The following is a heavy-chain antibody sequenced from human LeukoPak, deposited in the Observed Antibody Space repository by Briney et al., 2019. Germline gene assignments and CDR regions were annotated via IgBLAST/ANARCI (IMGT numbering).Heavy chain of an antibody. J-gene: IGHJ4*02. CDR2: IYSGGST. V-gene: IGHV3-53*01. Sequence: GGSLRLSCAASGFTVSSNYVSWVRQAPGKGLEWVSVIYSGGSTYYADSVKGRFTVSRDNSKNTLYLQMNSLRAEDTAVYYCARASSGWYGSEYYFDYWGQGTLVTVSS. D-gene: IGHD6-19*01. CDR3: ARASSGWYGSEYYFDY. CDR1: GFTVSSNY.